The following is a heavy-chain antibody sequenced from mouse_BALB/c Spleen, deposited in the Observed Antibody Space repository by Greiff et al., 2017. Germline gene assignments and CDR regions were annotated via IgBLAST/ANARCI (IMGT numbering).Heavy chain of an antibody. CDR3: ARKSYYGNSYFDY. V-gene: IGHV1S29*02. CDR1: GYTFTDYN. D-gene: IGHD2-10*01. Sequence: EVQLQPSGPELVKPGASVKISCKASGYTFTDYNMHWVKQSHGKSLEWIGYIYPYNGGTGYNQKFTSKATLTVDNSSSTAYMELRSLTSEDSAVYYCARKSYYGNSYFDYWGQGTTLTVSS. J-gene: IGHJ2*01. CDR2: IYPYNGGT.